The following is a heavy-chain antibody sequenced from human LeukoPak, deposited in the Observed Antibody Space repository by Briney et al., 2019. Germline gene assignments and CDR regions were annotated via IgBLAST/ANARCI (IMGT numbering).Heavy chain of an antibody. V-gene: IGHV3-30*02. D-gene: IGHD3-10*01. CDR3: TRGQVADYYFYYMDV. Sequence: GGSLRLSCAASGFIFSSYGMHWVRQAPGKGLEWVAFIRYDGSNKYYADSVKGRFTISRDNSKNTLYLQMNTLRTDDTAVYYCTRGQVADYYFYYMDVWGKGTTVTVSS. CDR1: GFIFSSYG. J-gene: IGHJ6*03. CDR2: IRYDGSNK.